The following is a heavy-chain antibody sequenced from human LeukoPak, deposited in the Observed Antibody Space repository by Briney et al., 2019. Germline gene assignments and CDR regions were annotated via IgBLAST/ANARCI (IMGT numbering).Heavy chain of an antibody. J-gene: IGHJ4*02. CDR2: ISSSSSYI. CDR1: GFTFSSYS. Sequence: GGSLRLSCAASGFTFSSYSINWVRQAPGKGLEWVSSISSSSSYIYYADSVKGRFTISRDNANNSLYLQMNSLRAEDTAVYYCASGGITVTGFEYWGQGTLVTVSS. CDR3: ASGGITVTGFEY. D-gene: IGHD4-17*01. V-gene: IGHV3-21*01.